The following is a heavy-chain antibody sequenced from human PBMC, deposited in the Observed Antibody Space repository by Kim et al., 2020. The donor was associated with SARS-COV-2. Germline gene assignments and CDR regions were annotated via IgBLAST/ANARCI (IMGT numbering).Heavy chain of an antibody. J-gene: IGHJ4*02. D-gene: IGHD3-3*01. CDR2: MNPNSGNT. CDR1: GYTFTSYD. CDR3: ARQYYDFWSGYYPNDY. Sequence: ASVKVSCKASGYTFTSYDINWVRQATGQGLEWMGWMNPNSGNTGYAQKFQGRVTMTRNTSISTAYMELSSLRSEDTAVYYCARQYYDFWSGYYPNDYWGQGTLVTVSS. V-gene: IGHV1-8*01.